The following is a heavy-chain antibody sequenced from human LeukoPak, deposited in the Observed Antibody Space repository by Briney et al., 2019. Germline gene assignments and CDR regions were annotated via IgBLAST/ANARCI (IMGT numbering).Heavy chain of an antibody. D-gene: IGHD3-22*01. Sequence: GGSLRLSCAASAFTFSNYWMSWVRQAPGKGLEWVANIKEDGSEINYVDSVKGRFTISRDNAKNSLYLQMNSLRAEDTALYYCAKDTHSYYDSSGYYYNYFDYWGQGTLVTVSS. J-gene: IGHJ4*02. CDR2: IKEDGSEI. CDR3: AKDTHSYYDSSGYYYNYFDY. V-gene: IGHV3-7*03. CDR1: AFTFSNYW.